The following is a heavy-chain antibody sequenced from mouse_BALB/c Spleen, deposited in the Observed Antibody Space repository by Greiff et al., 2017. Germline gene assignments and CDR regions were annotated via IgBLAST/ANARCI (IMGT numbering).Heavy chain of an antibody. CDR2: ISSGGST. Sequence: EVQVVESGGGLVKPGGSLKLSCAASGFTFSSYAMSWVRQTPEKRLEWVASISSGGSTYYPDSVKGRFTISRDNARNILYLQMSSLRSEDTAMYYCASAYYGNLDYWGQGTTLTVSS. V-gene: IGHV5-6-5*01. CDR3: ASAYYGNLDY. J-gene: IGHJ2*01. D-gene: IGHD2-10*01. CDR1: GFTFSSYA.